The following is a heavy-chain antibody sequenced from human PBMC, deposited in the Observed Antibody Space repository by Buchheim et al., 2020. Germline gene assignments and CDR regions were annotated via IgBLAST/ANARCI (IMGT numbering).Heavy chain of an antibody. D-gene: IGHD2-21*02. Sequence: EVQLLESGGTLVQPGGSLRLSCAASGFTFRNYPMSWIRQAPGKGLEWLSGISGSGDSAYYADAVKGRFTNSRDNSKNTLTLQMNSLRAEDTAVYYCVKDSVVTALDYWGRGTL. CDR1: GFTFRNYP. CDR3: VKDSVVTALDY. V-gene: IGHV3-23*01. CDR2: ISGSGDSA. J-gene: IGHJ4*02.